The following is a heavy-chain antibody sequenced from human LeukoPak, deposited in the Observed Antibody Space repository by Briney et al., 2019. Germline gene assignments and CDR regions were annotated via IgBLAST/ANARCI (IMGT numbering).Heavy chain of an antibody. D-gene: IGHD3-3*01. Sequence: PGGSLRLSCAASGFTFDDCAMHWVRQAPGKGLEWVSGISWNSGSIGYADSVKGRFTISRDNAKNSLYLQMNSLRAEDTALYYCAKDKEDFWSGYYDYWGQGTLVTVSS. CDR3: AKDKEDFWSGYYDY. CDR1: GFTFDDCA. J-gene: IGHJ4*02. CDR2: ISWNSGSI. V-gene: IGHV3-9*01.